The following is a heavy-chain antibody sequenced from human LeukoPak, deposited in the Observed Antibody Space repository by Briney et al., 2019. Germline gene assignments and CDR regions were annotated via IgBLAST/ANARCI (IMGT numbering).Heavy chain of an antibody. CDR1: GFTFSSYS. Sequence: VSLRLSCAASGFTFSSYSMNWVRQPPGKGLEWIGEINHSGSTNYNPSLKSRVTISVDTSKNQFSLKLSSVTAADTAVYYCARRRTDSVMGERFDYWGQGALVTVSS. V-gene: IGHV4-34*01. D-gene: IGHD5-18*01. CDR3: ARRRTDSVMGERFDY. J-gene: IGHJ4*02. CDR2: INHSGST.